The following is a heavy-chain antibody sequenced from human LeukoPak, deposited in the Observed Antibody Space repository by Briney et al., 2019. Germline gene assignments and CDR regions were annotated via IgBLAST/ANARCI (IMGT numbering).Heavy chain of an antibody. V-gene: IGHV1-69-2*01. CDR2: VDPEDGET. J-gene: IGHJ4*02. CDR1: GYTFTDDY. Sequence: ASVKVSCKVSGYTFTDDYMHWVQQAPGKGLEWMGLVDPEDGETIYAEKFQGRVTITADTSTDTAYMELSSLRSEDTAVYYCATDPYYDSSGYTFDYWGQGTLVTVSS. D-gene: IGHD3-22*01. CDR3: ATDPYYDSSGYTFDY.